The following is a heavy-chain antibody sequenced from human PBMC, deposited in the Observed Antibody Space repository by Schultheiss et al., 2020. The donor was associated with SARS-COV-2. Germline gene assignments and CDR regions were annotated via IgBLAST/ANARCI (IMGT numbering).Heavy chain of an antibody. V-gene: IGHV4-59*12. Sequence: SETLSLTRTVSGDSISYNYWSWIRQPPGKGLEWIGSIYYSGSTYYNPSLKSRVTISVDTSKNQFSLKLSSLTAADTAVYYCARDRESTTSCYTGPCYYYYMDVWGKGTTVTVSS. CDR2: IYYSGST. CDR1: GDSISYNY. J-gene: IGHJ6*03. CDR3: ARDRESTTSCYTGPCYYYYMDV. D-gene: IGHD2-2*01.